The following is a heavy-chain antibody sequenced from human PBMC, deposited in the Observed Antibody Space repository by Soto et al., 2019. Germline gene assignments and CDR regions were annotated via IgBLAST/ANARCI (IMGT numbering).Heavy chain of an antibody. D-gene: IGHD3-10*01. Sequence: GGSLRLSCAASGFSFSSYGMHWVRQAPGKGLEWVALISSDGSNKKSADSVKGRFTISRDNPKNTLYLQMNSLRAEDTAVYYCAKDLSRGLYYYYGMDVWGRGTTVTVSS. CDR3: AKDLSRGLYYYYGMDV. V-gene: IGHV3-30*18. J-gene: IGHJ6*02. CDR2: ISSDGSNK. CDR1: GFSFSSYG.